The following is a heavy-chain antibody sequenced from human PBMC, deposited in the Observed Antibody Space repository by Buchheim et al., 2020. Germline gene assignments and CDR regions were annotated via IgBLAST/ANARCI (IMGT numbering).Heavy chain of an antibody. D-gene: IGHD3-3*01. V-gene: IGHV3-7*01. CDR1: GFTFGSYW. CDR2: INQDGSEK. CDR3: ARVQYDFWSGYYNDY. J-gene: IGHJ4*02. Sequence: EVQLVESGGGLVQPGGSLRLSCAASGFTFGSYWMSWVRQAPGKGLEWVANINQDGSEKYYVDSVKGRFTISRDNAENSLSLQINSLRAEYTAVYYCARVQYDFWSGYYNDYWGQGTL.